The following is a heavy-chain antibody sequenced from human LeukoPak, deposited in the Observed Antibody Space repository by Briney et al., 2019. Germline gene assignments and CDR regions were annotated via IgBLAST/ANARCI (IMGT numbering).Heavy chain of an antibody. Sequence: SVKVSCKASGGTFSSYAISWVRQAPGQGLEWMGGIIPIFGTANYAQKFQGRVTITTDESTSTAYMELSSLRSEDTAVYYCASWRYDILTGFDYWGQGTLVPVSS. J-gene: IGHJ4*02. D-gene: IGHD3-9*01. CDR1: GGTFSSYA. V-gene: IGHV1-69*05. CDR3: ASWRYDILTGFDY. CDR2: IIPIFGTA.